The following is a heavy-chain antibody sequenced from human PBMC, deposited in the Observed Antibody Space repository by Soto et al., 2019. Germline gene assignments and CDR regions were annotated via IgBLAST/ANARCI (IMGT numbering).Heavy chain of an antibody. J-gene: IGHJ4*02. CDR1: GGSISSGGYS. D-gene: IGHD5-12*01. CDR3: AAGGGLPRYY. Sequence: QLQLQDSGSGLVKPSQTMSLTCAVSGGSISSGGYSWSWIRQPPGKGLEWIGYIYHSGSTDYNPSLKCRVTILVGMSKNQLSLKRSSVTAADTAVYYCAAGGGLPRYYWGQGNLVTVSS. V-gene: IGHV4-30-2*01. CDR2: IYHSGST.